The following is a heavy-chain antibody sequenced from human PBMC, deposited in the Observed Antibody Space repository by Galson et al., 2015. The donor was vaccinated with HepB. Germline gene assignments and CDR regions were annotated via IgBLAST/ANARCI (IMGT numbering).Heavy chain of an antibody. CDR3: ARHRRDYGSGSSFNDY. CDR2: IYYSGST. CDR1: GGSISSYY. V-gene: IGHV4-59*01. Sequence: ETLSLTCTVSGGSISSYYWSWIRQPPGKGLEWIGYIYYSGSTNYNPSLTSRVTISVDTSKNQFSLKLSSVTAADTAVYYCARHRRDYGSGSSFNDYWGQGTLVTVSS. J-gene: IGHJ4*02. D-gene: IGHD3-10*01.